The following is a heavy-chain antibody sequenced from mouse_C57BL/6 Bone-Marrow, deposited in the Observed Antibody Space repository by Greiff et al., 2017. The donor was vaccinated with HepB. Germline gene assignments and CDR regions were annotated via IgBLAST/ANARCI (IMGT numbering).Heavy chain of an antibody. D-gene: IGHD2-2*01. CDR3: ARKSMVTTSWYFDV. CDR1: GFTFSDYY. J-gene: IGHJ1*03. V-gene: IGHV5-12*01. CDR2: ISNGGGST. Sequence: EVKVEESGGGLVQPGGSLKLSCAASGFTFSDYYMYWVRQTPEKRLEWVAYISNGGGSTYYPDTVKGRFTISRDNAKNTLDLQMGRLKSEHTAMYYCARKSMVTTSWYFDVWGTGTTVTVSS.